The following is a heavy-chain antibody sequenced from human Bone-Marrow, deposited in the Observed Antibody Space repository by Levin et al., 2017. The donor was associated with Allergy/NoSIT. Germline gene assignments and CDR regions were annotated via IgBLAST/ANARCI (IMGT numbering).Heavy chain of an antibody. CDR3: ARAQGRLDY. Sequence: SETLSLTCAVSGDSITSGDWWTWVRQPPGKGLEWIGEMSHSGSPKYNPSLKSRVTISVDESKNQFSLELRSVTAADTAVYYCARAQGRLDYWGQGTLVTVSS. J-gene: IGHJ4*02. CDR1: GDSITSGDW. CDR2: MSHSGSP. V-gene: IGHV4-4*02.